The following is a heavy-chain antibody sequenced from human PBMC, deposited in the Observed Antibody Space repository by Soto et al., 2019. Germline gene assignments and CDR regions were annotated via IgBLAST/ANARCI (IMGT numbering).Heavy chain of an antibody. D-gene: IGHD3-3*01. J-gene: IGHJ6*02. Sequence: GGSLRLSCAASGFTFSNAWMNWVRQAPGKGLEWVGRIKSKTDGGTTAYAAPVKGRFNISRDKSKNTLYLQMNSLKTEDTAVYYCTTAYGYYDFWSGEKNYYYGMDVWGQGTTVTVSS. CDR3: TTAYGYYDFWSGEKNYYYGMDV. CDR1: GFTFSNAW. CDR2: IKSKTDGGTT. V-gene: IGHV3-15*07.